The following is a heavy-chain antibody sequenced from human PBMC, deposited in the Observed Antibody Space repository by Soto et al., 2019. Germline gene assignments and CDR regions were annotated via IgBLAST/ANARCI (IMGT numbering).Heavy chain of an antibody. CDR3: AKPSEPFRAPYYFDS. CDR2: ISYDGSVE. J-gene: IGHJ4*02. CDR1: GFTFSKYG. Sequence: QVQLVESGGGVVQPGGSLRLSCAASGFTFSKYGMHWVRQAPGKGLEWVAVISYDGSVEYYGDSVKGRFTISRDNSQHTLFLQMTSMRAAETAVYYLAKPSEPFRAPYYFDSWGRGTLVTVSS. V-gene: IGHV3-30*18. D-gene: IGHD1-26*01.